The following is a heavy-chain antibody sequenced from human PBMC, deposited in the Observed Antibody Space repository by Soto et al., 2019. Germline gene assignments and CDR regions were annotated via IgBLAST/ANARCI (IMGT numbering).Heavy chain of an antibody. J-gene: IGHJ3*02. CDR2: IKQDGSEK. Sequence: GGSLRLSCAASGFTFSSYWMSWVRQAPGKGLEWVANIKQDGSEKYYVDSVKGRFTISRDNAKNSLYLQMNSLRAEDTAVYYCARRHGYSYGYTHAFDIWGKGTMVTVSS. D-gene: IGHD5-18*01. CDR1: GFTFSSYW. CDR3: ARRHGYSYGYTHAFDI. V-gene: IGHV3-7*01.